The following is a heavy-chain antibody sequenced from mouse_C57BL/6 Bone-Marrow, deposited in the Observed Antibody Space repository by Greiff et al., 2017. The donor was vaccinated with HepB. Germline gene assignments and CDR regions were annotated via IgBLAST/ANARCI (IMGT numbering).Heavy chain of an antibody. CDR2: IRSKSNNYAT. D-gene: IGHD2-4*01. Sequence: EVKVVESGGGLVQPKGSLKLSCAASGFSFNTYAMNWVRQAPGKGLEWVARIRSKSNNYATYYADSVKDRFTISRDDSESMLYLQMNNLKTEDTAMYYCVRHEGDYEGFAYWGQGTLVTVSA. J-gene: IGHJ3*01. CDR3: VRHEGDYEGFAY. V-gene: IGHV10-1*01. CDR1: GFSFNTYA.